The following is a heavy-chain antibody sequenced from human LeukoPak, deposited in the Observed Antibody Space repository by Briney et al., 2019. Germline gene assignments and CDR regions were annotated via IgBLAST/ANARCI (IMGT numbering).Heavy chain of an antibody. CDR1: GGSISSSNW. V-gene: IGHV4-4*02. Sequence: SGTLSLTCAVSGGSISSSNWWSWVRQPPGKGLEWIGEIYHSGSTNYNPSLKSRVTISIDLSKNQFSLKLSSVTAADTAVYYCARRVSSSWNDAFDIWGQGTMVTVSS. D-gene: IGHD6-13*01. CDR3: ARRVSSSWNDAFDI. CDR2: IYHSGST. J-gene: IGHJ3*02.